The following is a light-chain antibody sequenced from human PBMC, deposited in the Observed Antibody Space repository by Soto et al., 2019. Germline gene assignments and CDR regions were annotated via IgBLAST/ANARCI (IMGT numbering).Light chain of an antibody. Sequence: EIVLTQSPGTLSLSPGERATLSCRSSHSVSSNYLAWYQQKPGQAPRLLIDDVSSRATGIPDRFSGSGSGTDFTLTIRRLEPVDFAVYYCQQYGISPTFGQGTKVEIK. CDR2: DVS. CDR1: HSVSSNY. CDR3: QQYGISPT. V-gene: IGKV3-20*01. J-gene: IGKJ1*01.